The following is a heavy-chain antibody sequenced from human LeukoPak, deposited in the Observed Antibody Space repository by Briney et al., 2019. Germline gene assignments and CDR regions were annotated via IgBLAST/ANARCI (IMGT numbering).Heavy chain of an antibody. V-gene: IGHV1-18*01. CDR2: ISGHNGNT. CDR1: GYTFTKYG. J-gene: IGHJ4*02. Sequence: ASMKVSCKASGYTFTKYGISWVRQAPGQGLEWMGWISGHNGNTNYAQKFQGRVTMTRDTSTSTVYMELSSLRSEDTAVYYCARDREWELEYYFDYWGQGTLVTVSS. D-gene: IGHD1-26*01. CDR3: ARDREWELEYYFDY.